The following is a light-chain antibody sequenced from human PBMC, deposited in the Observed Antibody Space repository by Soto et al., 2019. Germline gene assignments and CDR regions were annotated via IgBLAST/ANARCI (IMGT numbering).Light chain of an antibody. Sequence: EVVMTQSPATLSVSPGERATLSCRASETVATNLAWYQQKPGQAPRLLISGASTRAAGISDRFSGSGSGTEFTLPISSLRSEDSAIYYCQQYFEWPPMTFGQGTKVEI. CDR3: QQYFEWPPMT. J-gene: IGKJ1*01. CDR1: ETVATN. CDR2: GAS. V-gene: IGKV3-15*01.